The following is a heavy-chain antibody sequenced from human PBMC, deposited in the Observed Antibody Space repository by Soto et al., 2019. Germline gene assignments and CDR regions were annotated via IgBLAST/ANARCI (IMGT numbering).Heavy chain of an antibody. Sequence: PSETLSLTCTVSGGSISSGGYYWSWIRQHPGKGLEWIGYIYYSGSTYYNPSLKSRVTISVDTSKNQFSLKLSSVTAADTAVYYCARDAYCSSTSCSALQDYGMDVWGQGTTVTVS. CDR2: IYYSGST. CDR1: GGSISSGGYY. CDR3: ARDAYCSSTSCSALQDYGMDV. D-gene: IGHD2-2*01. V-gene: IGHV4-31*03. J-gene: IGHJ6*02.